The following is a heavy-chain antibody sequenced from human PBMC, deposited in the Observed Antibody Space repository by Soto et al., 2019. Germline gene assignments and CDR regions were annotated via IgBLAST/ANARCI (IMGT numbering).Heavy chain of an antibody. V-gene: IGHV3-21*01. CDR1: GFTFSSYS. D-gene: IGHD3-10*01. Sequence: GGSLRLSCAASGFTFSSYSMNWVRQAPGKGLEWVSSISSSSSYIYYADSVKGRFTISRDNAKNSLYLQMNSLRAEDTAVYYCAKMAYYYGSGPADSSYYMDVWGKGTTVTVSS. CDR2: ISSSSSYI. J-gene: IGHJ6*03. CDR3: AKMAYYYGSGPADSSYYMDV.